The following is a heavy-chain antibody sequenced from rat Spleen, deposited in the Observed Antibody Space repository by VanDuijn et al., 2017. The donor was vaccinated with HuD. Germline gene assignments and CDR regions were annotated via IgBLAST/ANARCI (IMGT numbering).Heavy chain of an antibody. CDR1: GFTFSNYY. J-gene: IGHJ2*01. Sequence: EVQLVESGGGLVQPGRSLKVSCAASGFTFSNYYMAWVRQAPKKGLEWVASINYEGSSIYYGESVKGRFTISRHNAKSTLYLQMNSLRSEDTATYYCARGPAFDYWGQGVMVTVSS. V-gene: IGHV5-22*01. CDR3: ARGPAFDY. CDR2: INYEGSSI.